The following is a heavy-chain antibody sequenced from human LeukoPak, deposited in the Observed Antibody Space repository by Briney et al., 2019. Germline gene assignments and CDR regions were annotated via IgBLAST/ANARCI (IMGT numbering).Heavy chain of an antibody. CDR1: GGSISSYY. J-gene: IGHJ4*02. CDR2: IYYSGST. D-gene: IGHD1-26*01. V-gene: IGHV4-59*08. CDR3: ASQVGTQPYFDY. Sequence: SETLSLTCTVSGGSISSYYWSWIRQPPGKGLEWIGYIYYSGSTNYNPSLKSRVTISVDTSKNQFSLKLSSVTAADTAVYYCASQVGTQPYFDYWGQGTLVTVSS.